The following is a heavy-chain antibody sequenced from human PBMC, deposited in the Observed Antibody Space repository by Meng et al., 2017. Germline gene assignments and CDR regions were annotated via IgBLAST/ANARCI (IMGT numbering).Heavy chain of an antibody. D-gene: IGHD1-26*01. J-gene: IGHJ4*02. V-gene: IGHV3-23*04. CDR2: ISGSGGSA. Sequence: QLGESGGGLVQPGGFLILSCAASGLTFSSYAMSWVRQAPGKGLEWVSAISGSGGSAYYADSVKGRFTISRDNSKNTLYLQMNSLRAEDTAVYYCAKDQWELLDWGQGTLVTVSS. CDR3: AKDQWELLD. CDR1: GLTFSSYA.